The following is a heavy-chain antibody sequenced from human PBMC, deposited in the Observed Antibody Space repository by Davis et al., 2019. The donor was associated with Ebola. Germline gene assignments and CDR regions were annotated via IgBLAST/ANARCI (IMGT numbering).Heavy chain of an antibody. D-gene: IGHD6-19*01. J-gene: IGHJ4*02. CDR3: ARDSSGSGPGWHFDY. Sequence: ASVKVSCKASGYTFTTSAIHWVRQAPGQRLEWMGWINAGNGYTKYSQKFQGRVTITRDTSANTVYMELSSLGSEETAVYYCARDSSGSGPGWHFDYWGQGTLVTVSS. CDR1: GYTFTTSA. V-gene: IGHV1-3*01. CDR2: INAGNGYT.